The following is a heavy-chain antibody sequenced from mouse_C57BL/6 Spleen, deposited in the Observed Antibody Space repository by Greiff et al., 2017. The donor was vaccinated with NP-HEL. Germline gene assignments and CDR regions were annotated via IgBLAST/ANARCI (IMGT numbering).Heavy chain of an antibody. J-gene: IGHJ4*01. D-gene: IGHD1-1*01. CDR2: ISSGGDYI. CDR3: TRDNYYGSRDYYAMDY. CDR1: GFTFSSYA. Sequence: EVQLVESGEGLVKPGGSLKLSCAASGFTFSSYAMSWVRQTPEKRLEWVAYISSGGDYIYYADTVKGRFTISRANARNTLYLQMSSLKSEDTAMYYCTRDNYYGSRDYYAMDYWGQGTSVTVSS. V-gene: IGHV5-9-1*02.